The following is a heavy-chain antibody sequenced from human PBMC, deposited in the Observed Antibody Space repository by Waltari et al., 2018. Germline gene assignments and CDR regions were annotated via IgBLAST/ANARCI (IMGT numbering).Heavy chain of an antibody. CDR3: ARDHRDSSWYGLGFDY. CDR1: GYTFTSYG. CDR2: ISAYNGNT. D-gene: IGHD6-13*01. V-gene: IGHV1-18*01. J-gene: IGHJ4*02. Sequence: QVQLVQSGAEVKKPGASVKVPCKASGYTFTSYGISRVRQTPGQGLEWMGWISAYNGNTNYAQKLQGRVTMTTDTSTSTAYMELRSLRSDDTAVYYCARDHRDSSWYGLGFDYWGQGTLVTVSS.